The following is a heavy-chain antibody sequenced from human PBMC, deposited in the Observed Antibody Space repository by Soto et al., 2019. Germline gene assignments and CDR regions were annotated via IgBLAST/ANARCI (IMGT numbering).Heavy chain of an antibody. J-gene: IGHJ5*02. V-gene: IGHV4-30-2*01. CDR2: MYHSGST. CDR3: VRVPGP. CDR1: GGSISSGCYS. Sequence: QLQLQESGSGLVKPSQTLSLTCVVSGGSISSGCYSWSWIRQPPGKGLELIGYMYHSGSTYYNPSLKSRVTISVARSKNRFSLKPRSVTAADTAVYYCVRVPGPWGQGTLVTVSA.